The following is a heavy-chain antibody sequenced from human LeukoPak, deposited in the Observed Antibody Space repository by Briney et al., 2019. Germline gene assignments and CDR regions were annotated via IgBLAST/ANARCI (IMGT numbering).Heavy chain of an antibody. Sequence: SVKVSCKASGGTFSSYAISWVRQAPGQGLEWMGRIIPILGIANYAQKFQGRVTITADKSTSTAYMELSSLRSEDTAVYYCAHAQYCSSTSCYVDYYYGMDVWGQGTTVTVS. D-gene: IGHD2-2*01. CDR1: GGTFSSYA. CDR3: AHAQYCSSTSCYVDYYYGMDV. CDR2: IIPILGIA. V-gene: IGHV1-69*04. J-gene: IGHJ6*01.